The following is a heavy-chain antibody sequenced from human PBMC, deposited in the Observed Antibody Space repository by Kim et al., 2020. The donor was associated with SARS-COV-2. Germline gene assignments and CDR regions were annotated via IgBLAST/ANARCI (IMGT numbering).Heavy chain of an antibody. Sequence: ASVKVSCKASGYTFTSYGISWVRQAPGQGLEWMGWISAYNGNTNYAQKLQGRVTMTTDTSTSTAYMELRSLRSDDTAVYYCARDPYDALWGAFDIWGQGTMVTVSS. V-gene: IGHV1-18*04. J-gene: IGHJ3*02. CDR3: ARDPYDALWGAFDI. D-gene: IGHD3-16*01. CDR2: ISAYNGNT. CDR1: GYTFTSYG.